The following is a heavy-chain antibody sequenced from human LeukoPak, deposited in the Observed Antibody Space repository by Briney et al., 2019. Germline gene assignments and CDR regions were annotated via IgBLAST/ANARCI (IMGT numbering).Heavy chain of an antibody. CDR1: GGSISSYY. D-gene: IGHD2-2*01. J-gene: IGHJ3*02. V-gene: IGHV4-59*01. Sequence: SETLSLTCTVSGGSISSYYWSWIRQPLGKGLEWIGYIYYSGSTNYNPSLKSRVTISVDTSKNQFSLKLSSVTAADTAVYYCARRLKYGAFDIWGQGTMVTVSS. CDR3: ARRLKYGAFDI. CDR2: IYYSGST.